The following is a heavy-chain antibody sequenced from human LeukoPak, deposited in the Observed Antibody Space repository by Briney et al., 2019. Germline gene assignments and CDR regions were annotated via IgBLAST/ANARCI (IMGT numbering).Heavy chain of an antibody. CDR1: GGSISSSNW. D-gene: IGHD4-17*01. J-gene: IGHJ4*02. V-gene: IGHV4-4*02. Sequence: SETLSLTCAVSGGSISSSNWWSGFRRPPGKGLEWIREIDHSGSTNYNPSLKSRVTILVAKPKTQCSLKLSSVTAADTAVYYCARNTVTTRFDYWGQGTLVTVSS. CDR2: IDHSGST. CDR3: ARNTVTTRFDY.